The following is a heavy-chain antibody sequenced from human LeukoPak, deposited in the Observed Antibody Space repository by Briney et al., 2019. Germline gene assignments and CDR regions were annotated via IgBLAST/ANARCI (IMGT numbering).Heavy chain of an antibody. Sequence: GGSLRLSCAASGFTFSSYAMSWVRQAPGKGLEWVSAISGSGGSTYYADSVKGRFTISRDNSKNTLYLQMHSLRAEDTAVYYCAKAFLGIAVRRDFDYWGQGTLVTVSS. V-gene: IGHV3-23*01. D-gene: IGHD6-19*01. CDR2: ISGSGGST. CDR1: GFTFSSYA. J-gene: IGHJ4*02. CDR3: AKAFLGIAVRRDFDY.